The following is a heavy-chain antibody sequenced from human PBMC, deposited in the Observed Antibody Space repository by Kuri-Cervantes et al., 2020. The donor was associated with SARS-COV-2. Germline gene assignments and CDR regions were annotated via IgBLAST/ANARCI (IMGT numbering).Heavy chain of an antibody. D-gene: IGHD5-18*01. Sequence: GSLRLSCAVSGGSISSSNWWSWVRQPPGKGLEWIGEIYHSGSTNYNPSLKSRVTISVDKSKNQFSLKLSSVTAADTAVYYCASCPGGLPYYYYGMDVWGQGTTVTVSS. J-gene: IGHJ6*02. CDR3: ASCPGGLPYYYYGMDV. CDR1: GGSISSSNW. V-gene: IGHV4-4*02. CDR2: IYHSGST.